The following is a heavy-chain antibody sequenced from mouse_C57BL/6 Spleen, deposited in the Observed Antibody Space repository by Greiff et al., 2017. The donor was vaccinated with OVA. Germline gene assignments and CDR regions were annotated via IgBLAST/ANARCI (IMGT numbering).Heavy chain of an antibody. D-gene: IGHD4-1*01. CDR3: ARGDWDDAMDY. J-gene: IGHJ4*01. CDR2: IYPGDGDT. CDR1: GYAFSSYW. Sequence: QVQLQQSGAELVKPGASVKISCKASGYAFSSYWMNWVKQRPGTGLEWIGQIYPGDGDTNYNGKFKGKATLTADKSSSTAYMQLSSLTSEDSAVYFCARGDWDDAMDYWGQGTSVTVSS. V-gene: IGHV1-80*01.